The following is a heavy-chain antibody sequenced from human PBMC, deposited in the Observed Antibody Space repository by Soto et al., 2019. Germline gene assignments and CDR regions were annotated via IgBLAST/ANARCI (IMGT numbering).Heavy chain of an antibody. J-gene: IGHJ5*02. D-gene: IGHD5-12*01. CDR3: ARVQYPKDIVATGWWFDP. CDR2: ISSSSSYT. CDR1: GFTFSDYY. Sequence: QVQLVESGGGLVKPGGSLRLSCAASGFTFSDYYMSWIRQAPGKGLEWVSYISSSSSYTNYADSVKGRFTISRDNAKNSLYLQMNSLRAEDTAVYYCARVQYPKDIVATGWWFDPWGQGTLVTVSS. V-gene: IGHV3-11*06.